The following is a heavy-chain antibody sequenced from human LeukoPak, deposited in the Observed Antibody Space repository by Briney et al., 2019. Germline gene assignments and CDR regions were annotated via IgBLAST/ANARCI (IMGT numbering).Heavy chain of an antibody. CDR1: GVFITSTSYY. CDR3: ETPYRSSFWFAP. J-gene: IGHJ5*02. V-gene: IGHV4-39*01. Sequence: SETLSLTCAVSGVFITSTSYYWGWIRQPPGKGLEWIGSIYYGGSTYYNPSLKSRITISVDTSNNQFSLKLYSVTAADTAVYYCETPYRSSFWFAPWGQGTLVTVSS. CDR2: IYYGGST. D-gene: IGHD6-6*01.